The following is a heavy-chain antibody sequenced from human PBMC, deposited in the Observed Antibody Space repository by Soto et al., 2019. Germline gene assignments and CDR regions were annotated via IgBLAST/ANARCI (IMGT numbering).Heavy chain of an antibody. CDR2: ISGSGGST. D-gene: IGHD1-26*01. J-gene: IGHJ4*02. CDR3: AKDPIRASGITLYYFDY. V-gene: IGHV3-23*01. CDR1: GFTFSSYA. Sequence: EVQLLESGGGLVQPGGSLRLSCAASGFTFSSYAMSWVRQAPGKGLEWVSAISGSGGSTYYADSVKGRFTISRDNSKNTLYLQMNSLRAEDTAVYYCAKDPIRASGITLYYFDYWGQGTLVTVSS.